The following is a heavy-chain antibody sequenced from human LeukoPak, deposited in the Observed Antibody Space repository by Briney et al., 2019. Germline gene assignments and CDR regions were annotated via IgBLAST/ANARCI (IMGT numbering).Heavy chain of an antibody. CDR2: IYYIGNT. CDR1: GGSISSGAYY. D-gene: IGHD1-1*01. Sequence: PSETLSLTCTVSGGSISSGAYYWGWIRQPPGKGLEWIGTIYYIGNTYYNPSLQSRVTISVDTSKNQFSLKLTSVTAADTAVFYCARLLYNWNGIDYWGQGTLVTVSS. J-gene: IGHJ4*02. CDR3: ARLLYNWNGIDY. V-gene: IGHV4-39*01.